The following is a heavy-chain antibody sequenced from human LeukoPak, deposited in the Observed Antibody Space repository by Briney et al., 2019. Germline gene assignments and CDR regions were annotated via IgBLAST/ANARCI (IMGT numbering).Heavy chain of an antibody. D-gene: IGHD2-2*01. V-gene: IGHV4-39*07. CDR1: GGSISSSNYY. J-gene: IGHJ5*02. CDR2: FYNSGST. CDR3: ARGLGYCSSTSCYNWFDP. Sequence: SETLSLTCTVSGGSISSSNYYWGWVRQPPGKGLEWIGSFYNSGSTFYNPSLKSRVTISVDTSKNQFSLRLSSVTAADTAVYYCARGLGYCSSTSCYNWFDPWGQGTLVTVSS.